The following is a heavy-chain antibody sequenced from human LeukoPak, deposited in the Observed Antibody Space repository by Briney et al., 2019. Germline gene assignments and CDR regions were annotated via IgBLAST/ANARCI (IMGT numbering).Heavy chain of an antibody. Sequence: PGGSLRLSCAASGFTVSNNYMSWVRQAPGKGLEWVSVIYSGGSTYYADSVKGRFTISRDNSKNTLYLQMNSLRAEDTAVYYCARVVRFLEWSFDYWGQGTLVTVSS. V-gene: IGHV3-66*02. J-gene: IGHJ4*02. D-gene: IGHD3-3*01. CDR1: GFTVSNNY. CDR3: ARVVRFLEWSFDY. CDR2: IYSGGST.